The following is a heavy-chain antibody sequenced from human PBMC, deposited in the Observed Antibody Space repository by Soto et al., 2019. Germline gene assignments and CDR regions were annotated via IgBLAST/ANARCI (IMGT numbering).Heavy chain of an antibody. J-gene: IGHJ5*02. Sequence: PLRLSCAASGFSLNSAWMNCVRQAPGKGLEWVGRMKTKADGGTIDYAAPVKGRFIISRDDSKNTLSLQMNSLKTEDTGVYYCTTGPRLGSIRGADDTWGQGTLVTV. D-gene: IGHD3-10*01. CDR3: TTGPRLGSIRGADDT. CDR1: GFSLNSAW. CDR2: MKTKADGGTI. V-gene: IGHV3-15*07.